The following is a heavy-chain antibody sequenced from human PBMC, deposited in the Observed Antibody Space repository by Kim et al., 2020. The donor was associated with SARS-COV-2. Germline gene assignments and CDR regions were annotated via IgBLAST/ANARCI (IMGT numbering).Heavy chain of an antibody. V-gene: IGHV3-15*01. D-gene: IGHD3-9*01. CDR3: TTGPYYDILTGYYKGY. Sequence: PVKGRFTISRDDSKNTLYLQMNSLKTEDTAVYYCTTGPYYDILTGYYKGYWGQGTLVTVSS. J-gene: IGHJ4*02.